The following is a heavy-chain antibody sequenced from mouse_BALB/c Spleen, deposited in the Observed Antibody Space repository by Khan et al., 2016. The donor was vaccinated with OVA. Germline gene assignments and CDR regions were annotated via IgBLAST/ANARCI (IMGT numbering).Heavy chain of an antibody. J-gene: IGHJ4*01. CDR3: ARIFIGTTDYAMDY. CDR2: IWSGGST. Sequence: VQLQESGPGLVQPSQSLSITCTVSGFSLTSYGVHWVRQSPGKGLEWLGVIWSGGSTDNNAAFISRLSISKDNSKSQVFFKMNSLQANDTAIYYCARIFIGTTDYAMDYWGQGTSVTVSS. D-gene: IGHD2-14*01. CDR1: GFSLTSYG. V-gene: IGHV2-2*02.